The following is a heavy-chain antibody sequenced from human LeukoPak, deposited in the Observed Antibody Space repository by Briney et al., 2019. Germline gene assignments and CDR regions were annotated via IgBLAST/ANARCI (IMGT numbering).Heavy chain of an antibody. V-gene: IGHV1-18*01. Sequence: ASVKVSCKASGYTFTSYGISWVRQAPGQGLEWMGWISAYNGNTNYAQKLQGRVTMTTDTSTSTAYMELRSLRSDDTAVYYCARDYGAAGSWPYYYYYGMDVWGQGATVTVSS. CDR1: GYTFTSYG. D-gene: IGHD6-13*01. J-gene: IGHJ6*02. CDR2: ISAYNGNT. CDR3: ARDYGAAGSWPYYYYYGMDV.